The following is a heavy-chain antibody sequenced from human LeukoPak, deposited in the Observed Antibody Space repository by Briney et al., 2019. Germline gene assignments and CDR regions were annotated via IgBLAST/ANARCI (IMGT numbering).Heavy chain of an antibody. CDR3: AGGLWSGYSDY. CDR1: GGSISSSSYY. CDR2: IYYSGST. D-gene: IGHD3-3*01. J-gene: IGHJ4*02. V-gene: IGHV4-39*07. Sequence: SETLSLTCTVSGGSISSSSYYWGWIRQPPGKGLEWIGSIYYSGSTYYNPSLKSRVTISVDTSKNQFSLKLSSVTAADTAVYYCAGGLWSGYSDYWGQGTLVTVSS.